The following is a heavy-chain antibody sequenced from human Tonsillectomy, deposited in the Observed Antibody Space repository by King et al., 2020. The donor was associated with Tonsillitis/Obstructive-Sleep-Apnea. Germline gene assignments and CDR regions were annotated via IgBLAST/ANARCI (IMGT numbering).Heavy chain of an antibody. J-gene: IGHJ4*02. CDR1: GGSFSGYY. CDR3: ASIGPNEY. V-gene: IGHV4-34*01. CDR2: INHSGST. Sequence: VQLQQWGAGLLKPSETLSLTCAVYGGSFSGYYWSWIRRPPGKGLEWIGEINHSGSTNYNPSLKSRVTISVDTSKNQFSLKLSSVTAADTAVYYCASIGPNEYWGQGTLVNVTS.